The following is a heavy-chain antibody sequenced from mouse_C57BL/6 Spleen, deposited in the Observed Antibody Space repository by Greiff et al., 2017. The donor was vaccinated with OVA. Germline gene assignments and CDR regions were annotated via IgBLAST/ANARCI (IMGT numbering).Heavy chain of an antibody. D-gene: IGHD2-3*01. V-gene: IGHV5-17*01. Sequence: VQLKESGGGLVKPGGSLKLSCAASGFTFSDYGMHWVRQAPEKGLEWVAYISSGSSTIYYADTVKGRFTISRDNAKNTLFLQMTSLRSEDTAMYYCARRDGYSYYFDYWGQGTTLTVSS. J-gene: IGHJ2*01. CDR2: ISSGSSTI. CDR1: GFTFSDYG. CDR3: ARRDGYSYYFDY.